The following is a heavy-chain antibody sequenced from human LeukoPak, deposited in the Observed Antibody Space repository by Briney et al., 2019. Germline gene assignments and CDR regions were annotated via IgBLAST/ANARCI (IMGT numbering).Heavy chain of an antibody. CDR3: ARDHCTSTGSYEYYYYAMDV. J-gene: IGHJ6*02. Sequence: GASVKLSCMASGYTLTDYCIQWLRKAPGQGLEWMGWINPNSGGTNSAQKFQGRVTMTRDTSVSTAYMELSRLRSVDTDVYYCARDHCTSTGSYEYYYYAMDVWGQGTTVTVSS. D-gene: IGHD2-2*01. CDR2: INPNSGGT. V-gene: IGHV1-2*02. CDR1: GYTLTDYC.